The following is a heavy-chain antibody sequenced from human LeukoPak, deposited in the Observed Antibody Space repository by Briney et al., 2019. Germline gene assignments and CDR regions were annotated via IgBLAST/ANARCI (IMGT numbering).Heavy chain of an antibody. CDR1: GFTFSSYA. CDR2: ISGSGGST. CDR3: AKRYCRGGSCTHYYYYGMDV. V-gene: IGHV3-23*01. D-gene: IGHD2-15*01. Sequence: PGGSLRLSCAASGFTFSSYAMSWVRQAPGEGLKWVSAISGSGGSTYYADSVRGRFTISRDNSKSTLYLQMNSLRVEDTAVYYCAKRYCRGGSCTHYYYYGMDVWGQGTTVTVSS. J-gene: IGHJ6*02.